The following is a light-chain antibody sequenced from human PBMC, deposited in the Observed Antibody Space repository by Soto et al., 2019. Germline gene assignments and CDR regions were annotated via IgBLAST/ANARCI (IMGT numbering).Light chain of an antibody. CDR3: SSYGGSNNLI. J-gene: IGLJ2*01. CDR1: SSDVGGYNY. CDR2: EVS. Sequence: HSVLTQPPSASGSPGQSVTISCSGTSSDVGGYNYVSWYQQHPGKAPKLMIYEVSKRPSGVPDRFSGSKSGNTASLTVSGLQAEDEADYYCSSYGGSNNLIFGGGTKVTGL. V-gene: IGLV2-8*01.